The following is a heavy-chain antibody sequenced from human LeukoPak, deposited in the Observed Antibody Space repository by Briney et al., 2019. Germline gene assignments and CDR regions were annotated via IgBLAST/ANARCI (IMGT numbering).Heavy chain of an antibody. Sequence: ASETLSLTCTASGGSISSYYWSWIRQPPGKGLEWIGYIYYSGSTDYNPSLKSRVTISGDTSKNQFSLRLSSVTAADTAVYFCAGSGSGSYYSPWYFDLWGRGTLVTVSS. CDR1: GGSISSYY. CDR2: IYYSGST. J-gene: IGHJ2*01. V-gene: IGHV4-59*01. CDR3: AGSGSGSYYSPWYFDL. D-gene: IGHD3-10*01.